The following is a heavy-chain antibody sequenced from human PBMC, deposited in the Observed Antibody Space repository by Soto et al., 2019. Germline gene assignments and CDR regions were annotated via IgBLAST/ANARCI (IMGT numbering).Heavy chain of an antibody. V-gene: IGHV3-15*07. CDR3: TTPSGYSSGWYDFDY. J-gene: IGHJ4*02. D-gene: IGHD6-19*01. CDR1: GFTFSNAW. CDR2: IKRKTDGGTT. Sequence: EVQLVESGGGLVKPGGSLRLSCAASGFTFSNAWMNWVRQAPGKGLEWVGRIKRKTDGGTTDFAAPVKGRFTISRDDSKNTLYLRMNSLKTEDTAVYYCTTPSGYSSGWYDFDYWGQGTLVTVSS.